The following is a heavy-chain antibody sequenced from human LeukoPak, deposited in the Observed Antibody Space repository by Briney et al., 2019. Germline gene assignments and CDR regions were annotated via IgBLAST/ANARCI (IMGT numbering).Heavy chain of an antibody. Sequence: PSETLSLTCTVSGGSISSSGYFWGWLRQPPGKGLEWFGSIYYSGSTYYNPSLNSRTTISVDTSKNQFSLKLRSVTAADTAVYYCARQISINLIDYWGQGTLVTVSS. CDR2: IYYSGST. V-gene: IGHV4-39*01. CDR1: GGSISSSGYF. J-gene: IGHJ4*02. D-gene: IGHD1-14*01. CDR3: ARQISINLIDY.